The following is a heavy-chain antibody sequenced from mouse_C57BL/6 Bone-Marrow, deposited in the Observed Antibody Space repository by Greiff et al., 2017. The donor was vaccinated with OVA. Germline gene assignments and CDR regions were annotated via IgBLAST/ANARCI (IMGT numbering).Heavy chain of an antibody. CDR1: GYTFTGYW. Sequence: VQLQQSGAELMKPGASVKFSCKATGYTFTGYWIEWVKQRPGHGLEWIGEILPGSGSTNYNEKFKGKATFTADTSSNTAYMQLSSLTTADSAIYDWESHCRNDRSRYFEVWGKGTTVTVSS. CDR3: ESHCRNDRSRYFEV. CDR2: ILPGSGST. D-gene: IGHD2-14*01. V-gene: IGHV1-9*01. J-gene: IGHJ1*03.